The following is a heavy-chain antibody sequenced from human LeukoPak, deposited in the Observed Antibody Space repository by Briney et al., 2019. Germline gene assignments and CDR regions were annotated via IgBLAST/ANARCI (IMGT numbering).Heavy chain of an antibody. V-gene: IGHV4-30-2*01. J-gene: IGHJ5*02. D-gene: IGHD6-13*01. CDR3: ARSIAAAGRPVVWFDP. CDR2: IYHSGST. Sequence: SETLSLTCTVSGGSISSGGYYWSWIRQPPGKGLEWIGYIYHSGSTYYNPSLKSRVTISVDRSKNQFSLKLSSVTAADTAVYYCARSIAAAGRPVVWFDPWGQGTLVTVSS. CDR1: GGSISSGGYY.